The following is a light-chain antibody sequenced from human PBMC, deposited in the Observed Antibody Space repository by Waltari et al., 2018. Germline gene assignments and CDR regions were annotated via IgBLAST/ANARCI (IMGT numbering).Light chain of an antibody. CDR2: GAS. CDR1: HSVGRY. CDR3: QNHERLPAM. Sequence: EIVLTQASCTLSLSPGERATLSCRASHSVGRYLAWYQQKPGQAPRLLINGASSRATGIPDRFSGSGSGTDFSLTISRLEPEDFAVYYCQNHERLPAMFGQGTKVEIK. V-gene: IGKV3-20*01. J-gene: IGKJ1*01.